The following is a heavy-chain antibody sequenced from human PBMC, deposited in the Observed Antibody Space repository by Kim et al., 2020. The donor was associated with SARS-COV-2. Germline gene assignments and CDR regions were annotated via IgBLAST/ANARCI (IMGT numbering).Heavy chain of an antibody. CDR1: GFTFDDYA. CDR3: AKATRNYDILTGYYFAGMDV. CDR2: ISGDGGST. Sequence: GGSLRLSCAASGFTFDDYAMHWVRQAPGKGLEWVSLISGDGGSTYYADSVKGRFTISRDNNKNSLYLQMNSLRTEDTALYYCAKATRNYDILTGYYFAGMDVWGQGTTVTVSS. V-gene: IGHV3-43*02. D-gene: IGHD3-9*01. J-gene: IGHJ6*02.